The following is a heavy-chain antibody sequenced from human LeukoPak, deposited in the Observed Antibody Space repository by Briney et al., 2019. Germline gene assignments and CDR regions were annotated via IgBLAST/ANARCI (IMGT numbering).Heavy chain of an antibody. CDR2: ISYDGSNK. D-gene: IGHD4-17*01. V-gene: IGHV3-30*18. Sequence: GRSLRLSCAASGFTFSSYGMHWVRQAPGKGLERLAVISYDGSNKYYADSVKGRFTISRDNSKNTLYLQMNSLRAEDTAAYYCAKLTVYWGQGTLVTVSS. CDR1: GFTFSSYG. J-gene: IGHJ4*02. CDR3: AKLTVY.